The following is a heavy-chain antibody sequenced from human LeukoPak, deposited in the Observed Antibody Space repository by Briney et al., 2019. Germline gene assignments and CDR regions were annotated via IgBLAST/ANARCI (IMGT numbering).Heavy chain of an antibody. CDR2: ISPNSGGT. J-gene: IGHJ4*02. Sequence: GASVKVSCKASGYSFTGYYMHWVRQAPGQGLERMGWISPNSGGTIYAQNFQGRVTMTRDTSISTAYMELSRLRSDDTAVYYCARGATVTTQNFDYWGQGTLVTVSS. CDR3: ARGATVTTQNFDY. V-gene: IGHV1-2*02. CDR1: GYSFTGYY. D-gene: IGHD4-17*01.